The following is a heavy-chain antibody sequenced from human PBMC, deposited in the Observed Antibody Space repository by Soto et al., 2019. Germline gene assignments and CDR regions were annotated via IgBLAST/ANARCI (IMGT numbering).Heavy chain of an antibody. V-gene: IGHV2-70*01. Sequence: SGPTLVNPTQTLTLTCTFSGFSLSKTGMCVSWIRQPPGKALEWLALIDWADDEYYSTSLKTRLTISKDTSKNQVVLTMTNMDPADTGTYYCARGDINMALYGMDVWGQGTTVTVS. CDR3: ARGDINMALYGMDV. J-gene: IGHJ6*02. D-gene: IGHD3-9*01. CDR1: GFSLSKTGMC. CDR2: IDWADDE.